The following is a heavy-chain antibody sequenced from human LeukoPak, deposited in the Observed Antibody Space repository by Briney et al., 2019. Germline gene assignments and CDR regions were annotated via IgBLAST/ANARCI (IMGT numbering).Heavy chain of an antibody. Sequence: GGSLRLSCAASGFTFSFYGMNWVRQAPGKGLEWVSGITGAGHTYYADSVQGRFTIYRDNSKNTLYLQMNSLRAEDTAVYYCAKWDTYYDSSGYYFYWGQGTLVTVSS. D-gene: IGHD3-22*01. CDR2: ITGAGHT. CDR1: GFTFSFYG. CDR3: AKWDTYYDSSGYYFY. V-gene: IGHV3-23*01. J-gene: IGHJ4*02.